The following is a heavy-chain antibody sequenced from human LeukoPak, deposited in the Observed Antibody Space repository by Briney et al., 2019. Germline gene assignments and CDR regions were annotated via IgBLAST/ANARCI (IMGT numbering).Heavy chain of an antibody. Sequence: SETLSLTCVVSGGSIAAYYWNWIRQPAGKGLEWIGLLHSSGDTSYNPSLRSRVTMSLDTSKNQFSLNLTSVTAADTAVYYCATMFGESSDFDHWGQGTLVTVSS. CDR1: GGSIAAYY. D-gene: IGHD3-10*02. CDR3: ATMFGESSDFDH. CDR2: LHSSGDT. V-gene: IGHV4-4*07. J-gene: IGHJ4*02.